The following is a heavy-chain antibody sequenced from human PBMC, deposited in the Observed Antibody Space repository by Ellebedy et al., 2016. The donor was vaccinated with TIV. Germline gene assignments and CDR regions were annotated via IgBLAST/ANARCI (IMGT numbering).Heavy chain of an antibody. CDR3: ARESRGRWTPFEP. V-gene: IGHV3-33*01. D-gene: IGHD3-9*01. CDR2: IWYDGTDE. Sequence: GESLKISCAASGFSFGSYGMHWVRQSPGKGLEWMAFIWYDGTDEFYAEAVEGRFSISRDNSKNTLYLHMNNLRAEDTAIYYCARESRGRWTPFEPWGQGTVVAASS. CDR1: GFSFGSYG. J-gene: IGHJ5*02.